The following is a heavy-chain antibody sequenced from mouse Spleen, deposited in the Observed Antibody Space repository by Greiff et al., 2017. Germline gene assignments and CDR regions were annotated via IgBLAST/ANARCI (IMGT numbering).Heavy chain of an antibody. CDR2: IDPENGDT. V-gene: IGHV14-4*02. CDR1: GFNITDYY. Sequence: EVQLVESGAELVRSGASVKLSCTASGFNITDYYMHWVKQRPEQGLEWIGWIDPENGDTEYAPKFQGKATMNADTSSNTADLQLSSRTSEDTAVEDGNGDGNSYGDYWGQGTTLTVSS. D-gene: IGHD2-1*01. J-gene: IGHJ2*01. CDR3: NGDGNSYGDY.